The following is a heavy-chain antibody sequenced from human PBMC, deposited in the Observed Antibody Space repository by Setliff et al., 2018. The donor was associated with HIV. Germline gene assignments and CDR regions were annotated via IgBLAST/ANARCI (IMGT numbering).Heavy chain of an antibody. D-gene: IGHD5-18*01. J-gene: IGHJ4*02. Sequence: SETLSLTCTVSGDSISTYCWIWIRQTPGKGLEWIGFIHTSGRTKYNPSLKSRVTISIDTSKTQFSLKLNSVTAADTAVYYCAWSGYNYAWGYWGQGTLVTVSS. CDR2: IHTSGRT. CDR3: AWSGYNYAWGY. V-gene: IGHV4-4*09. CDR1: GDSISTYC.